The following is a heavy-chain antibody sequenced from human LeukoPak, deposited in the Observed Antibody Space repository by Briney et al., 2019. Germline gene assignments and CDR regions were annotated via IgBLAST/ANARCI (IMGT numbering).Heavy chain of an antibody. CDR1: GGSISSGDYY. CDR3: AIYYDSSGYYYPRRDAFDI. D-gene: IGHD3-22*01. Sequence: SETLSLTCTVSGGSISSGDYYWSWIRQPPGKGLEWIGYIYYSGSTYYNPSLKSRVTISVDTSKNQFSLELSSVTAADTAVYYCAIYYDSSGYYYPRRDAFDIWGQGTMVTVSS. J-gene: IGHJ3*02. CDR2: IYYSGST. V-gene: IGHV4-30-4*01.